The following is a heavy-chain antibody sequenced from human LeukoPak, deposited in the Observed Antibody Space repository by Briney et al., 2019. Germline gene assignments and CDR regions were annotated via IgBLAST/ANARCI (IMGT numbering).Heavy chain of an antibody. CDR1: AGSISNYY. CDR3: ARAREKSSWRFGEFHYYYYVDV. D-gene: IGHD3-10*01. Sequence: SETLSLTCTVYAGSISNYYWSWIRQPPGKGRVGMGNIYYSGSTNYNPSLKSRVTISLDTSKNQFSLKLDSVTAADTAIYYCARAREKSSWRFGEFHYYYYVDVWGKGTTVTISS. J-gene: IGHJ6*03. CDR2: IYYSGST. V-gene: IGHV4-59*01.